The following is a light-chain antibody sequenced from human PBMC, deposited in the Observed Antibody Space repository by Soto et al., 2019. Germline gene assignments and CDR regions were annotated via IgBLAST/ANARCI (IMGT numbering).Light chain of an antibody. Sequence: NFMLTQPHSVSESPGKTVTISCTRSSGSIASNYVQWYQQRPGSAPTTVIYEDNQRPSGVPDRFSGSIDSSSNSASLTISGLKIEDEADYYCQSYDSSTLVFGGGTKLTVL. CDR2: EDN. J-gene: IGLJ2*01. CDR1: SGSIASNY. V-gene: IGLV6-57*04. CDR3: QSYDSSTLV.